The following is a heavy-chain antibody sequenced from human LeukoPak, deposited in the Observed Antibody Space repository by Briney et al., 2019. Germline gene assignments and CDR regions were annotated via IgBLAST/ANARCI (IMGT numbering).Heavy chain of an antibody. D-gene: IGHD6-13*01. CDR3: ARAHLLSEQQDYYYYGMDV. V-gene: IGHV4-34*01. CDR1: GFTFSSYA. CDR2: INHSGST. Sequence: PGGSLRLSCAASGFTFSSYAMSWVRQPPGKGLEWIGEINHSGSTNYNPSLKSRVTISVDTSKNQFSLKLSSVTAADTAVYYCARAHLLSEQQDYYYYGMDVWGQGTTVTVSS. J-gene: IGHJ6*02.